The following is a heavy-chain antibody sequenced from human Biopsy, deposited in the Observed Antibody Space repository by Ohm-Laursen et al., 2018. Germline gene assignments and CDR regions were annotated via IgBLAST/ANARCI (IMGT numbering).Heavy chain of an antibody. CDR3: AKRGVERGRPLAY. CDR1: GYAFTNFY. CDR2: VNPSSGGT. Sequence: ASVKVSCKASGYAFTNFYIHWVRQAPGQGLEWIGLVNPSSGGTKYAQKFQGRVSMTTDTSTSTVYMEVRSLRSEDTAVYYCAKRGVERGRPLAYWGQGTLVTVSS. J-gene: IGHJ4*02. V-gene: IGHV1-46*01. D-gene: IGHD1-1*01.